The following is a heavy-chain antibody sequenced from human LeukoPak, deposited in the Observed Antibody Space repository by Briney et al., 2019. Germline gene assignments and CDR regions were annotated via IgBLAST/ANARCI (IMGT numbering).Heavy chain of an antibody. CDR3: ARDRPRRTGIHYDWFDR. J-gene: IGHJ5*02. Sequence: SETLSLTCTVSGGSISSYYWSWIRQPPGKGLEWIGYIYYSGSTNYNPSLKSRVTISVDTSKNQFSLKLSSVTAADTAVYYCARDRPRRTGIHYDWFDRWGQGTLVTVSS. V-gene: IGHV4-59*01. CDR1: GGSISSYY. CDR2: IYYSGST. D-gene: IGHD1-26*01.